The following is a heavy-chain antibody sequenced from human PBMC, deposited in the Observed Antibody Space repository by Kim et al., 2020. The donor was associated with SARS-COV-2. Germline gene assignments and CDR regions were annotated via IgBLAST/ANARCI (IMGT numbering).Heavy chain of an antibody. V-gene: IGHV3-23*01. Sequence: GGSLRLSCAASGFTFSSNGMSWVRQAPGKGLEWVSDISGGSSGTYYADSVKGRFTISRDNSKDTLYLQMNSLRGEDTAVYYCVGHGGFSTWGQGTLGNV. J-gene: IGHJ4*02. CDR2: ISGGSSGT. CDR1: GFTFSSNG. CDR3: VGHGGFST. D-gene: IGHD1-26*01.